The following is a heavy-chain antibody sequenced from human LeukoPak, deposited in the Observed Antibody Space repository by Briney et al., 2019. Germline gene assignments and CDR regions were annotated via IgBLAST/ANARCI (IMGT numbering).Heavy chain of an antibody. D-gene: IGHD1-26*01. Sequence: GGSLRLSCAASGFTFSSYEMNWVRQAPGKGLEWVSYISSSGSTIYYAGSVKGRFTISRDNSKNTLYLQVNSLRAEDTAVYYCAKDSLGGYWGQGTLVTVSS. CDR1: GFTFSSYE. J-gene: IGHJ4*02. CDR3: AKDSLGGY. V-gene: IGHV3-48*03. CDR2: ISSSGSTI.